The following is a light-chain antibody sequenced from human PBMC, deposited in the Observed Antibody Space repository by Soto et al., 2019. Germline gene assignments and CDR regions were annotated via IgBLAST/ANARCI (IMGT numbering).Light chain of an antibody. CDR1: NTDVGGYNY. Sequence: QSALTQPASVSGSPGQSITVSCTGTNTDVGGYNYVSWYQQHPGKAPKLMIYEVSNRPSGVSNRFSGSKSGNTASLTISGLRAEDEADYFCSSCTTSSTLLFGGGTKLTVL. J-gene: IGLJ3*02. CDR2: EVS. V-gene: IGLV2-14*01. CDR3: SSCTTSSTLL.